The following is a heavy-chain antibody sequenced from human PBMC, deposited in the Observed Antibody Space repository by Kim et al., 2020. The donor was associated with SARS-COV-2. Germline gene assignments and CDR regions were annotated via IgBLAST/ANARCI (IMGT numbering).Heavy chain of an antibody. V-gene: IGHV3-9*01. Sequence: GGSLRLSCVASGFSFGDSAMHWVRQAPGKGLEWVSGINYNSGKIGYADSVKGRFTISRDNAKNSLYLQMNSLRDEDTALYYCAKARLTDSNWFDPWGQGTLVTVSS. CDR3: AKARLTDSNWFDP. CDR2: INYNSGKI. J-gene: IGHJ5*02. CDR1: GFSFGDSA. D-gene: IGHD6-25*01.